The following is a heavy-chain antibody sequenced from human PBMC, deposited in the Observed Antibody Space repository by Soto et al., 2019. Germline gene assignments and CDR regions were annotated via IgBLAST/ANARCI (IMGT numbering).Heavy chain of an antibody. CDR1: GFTFSSYE. D-gene: IGHD2-8*02. CDR2: ISSTGSGT. J-gene: IGHJ4*02. Sequence: EMQLVESGGGLVQPGGSLRLSCAASGFTFSSYEMHWVRQAPGKGLAWISYISSTGSGTLYADAVRGRFTMSRDNTKNSVSLQMSSLRAEDTAVYYCVRDLHEPLATDALRVANWGQGTQVTVSS. V-gene: IGHV3-48*03. CDR3: VRDLHEPLATDALRVAN.